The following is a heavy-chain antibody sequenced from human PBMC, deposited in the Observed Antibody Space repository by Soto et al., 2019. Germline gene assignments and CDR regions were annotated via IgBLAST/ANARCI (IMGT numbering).Heavy chain of an antibody. CDR2: ISSSSSYT. V-gene: IGHV3-11*06. CDR1: GFTFSDYY. CDR3: ARDLSVRALRGSGSSFLNYYYGMDV. Sequence: VGSLRLSCAASGFTFSDYYMSWIRQAPGKGLEWVSYISSSSSYTNYADSVKGRFTISRDNAKNSLYLQMNSLRAEDTAVYYSARDLSVRALRGSGSSFLNYYYGMDVLGHETTGNGSS. J-gene: IGHJ6*01. D-gene: IGHD3-3*01.